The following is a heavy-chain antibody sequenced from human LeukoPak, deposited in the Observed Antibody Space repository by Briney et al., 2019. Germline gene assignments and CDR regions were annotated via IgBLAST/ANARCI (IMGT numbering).Heavy chain of an antibody. Sequence: GGSLRLSCAASGFTFTSYAMNWVRQAPGKGLEWVSAISSSGGSTYYADSVKGRFTISRDNSKNTLYLQMKSLRAEDTAVYYCAKGPLVGYSCGSFDYWGQGTLVTVFS. CDR3: AKGPLVGYSCGSFDY. V-gene: IGHV3-23*01. CDR1: GFTFTSYA. J-gene: IGHJ4*02. CDR2: ISSSGGST. D-gene: IGHD5-18*01.